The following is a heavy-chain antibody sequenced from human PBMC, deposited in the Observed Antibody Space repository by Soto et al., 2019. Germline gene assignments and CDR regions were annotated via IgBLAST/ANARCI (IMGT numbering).Heavy chain of an antibody. J-gene: IGHJ6*02. CDR2: IYPGDSDP. V-gene: IGHV5-51*01. CDR1: GYSFTSYW. CDR3: ARQLDSSAYYGMDV. Sequence: GESLMISCKGSGYSFTSYWIGWVRQMPGKGMEWMGIIYPGDSDPRYSPSFQGQVTISADKSIRTAYLQWSSLKASDTAMYYCARQLDSSAYYGMDVWGQGTTVTVSS. D-gene: IGHD6-19*01.